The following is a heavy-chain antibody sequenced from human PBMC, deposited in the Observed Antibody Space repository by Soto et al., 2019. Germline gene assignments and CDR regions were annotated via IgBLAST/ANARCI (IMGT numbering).Heavy chain of an antibody. J-gene: IGHJ6*02. D-gene: IGHD6-6*01. CDR3: AREYSSSATHHKFYYYYYYGMDV. CDR2: ISYDGSNK. CDR1: GFTFSSYA. Sequence: GGSLRLSCAASGFTFSSYAMHWVRQAPGKGLEWVAVISYDGSNKYYADSVKGRFTISRDNSKNTLYLQVNSLRAEDTAVYYCAREYSSSATHHKFYYYYYYGMDVWGQGTTVTAP. V-gene: IGHV3-30-3*01.